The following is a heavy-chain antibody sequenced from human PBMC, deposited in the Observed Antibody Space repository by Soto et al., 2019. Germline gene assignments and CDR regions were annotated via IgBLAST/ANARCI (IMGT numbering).Heavy chain of an antibody. J-gene: IGHJ4*02. Sequence: PGGSLRLSCVVSGLTVSSNSMNWVRQAPGKGLEWVSVISSGGGTNYADSVKGRFAISRDTSRNILYLQMSILRVEDTAVYYCARDRALFSFGYQRGNYLDYWGQGA. CDR2: ISSGGGT. V-gene: IGHV3-66*01. CDR3: ARDRALFSFGYQRGNYLDY. D-gene: IGHD3-22*01. CDR1: GLTVSSNS.